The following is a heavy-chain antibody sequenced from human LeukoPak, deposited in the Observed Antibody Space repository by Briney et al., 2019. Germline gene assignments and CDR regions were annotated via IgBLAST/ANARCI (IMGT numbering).Heavy chain of an antibody. CDR2: ISDDGINQ. D-gene: IGHD6-19*01. Sequence: PGGSLRLSCAASGFSFSTYGMHWVRQAPDKGLEWVAVISDDGINQYYADSVRGRFTISRDNSKNTLYLQMNSLRVEDTAVYYCAKERTSSGWVYFFDYWGRGTLVTVSS. V-gene: IGHV3-30*18. CDR3: AKERTSSGWVYFFDY. CDR1: GFSFSTYG. J-gene: IGHJ4*02.